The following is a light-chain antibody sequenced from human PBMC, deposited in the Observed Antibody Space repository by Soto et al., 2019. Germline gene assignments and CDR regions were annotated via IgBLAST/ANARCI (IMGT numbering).Light chain of an antibody. CDR3: CSYASSTSYV. V-gene: IGLV2-14*03. J-gene: IGLJ1*01. CDR2: DVT. CDR1: SSDVGGYNF. Sequence: QSVLTQPASVSGSPGQSITISCTGTSSDVGGYNFVTWYQLYLGKAPKLIIHDVTRRPSGVSNRFSGSKSGTTASLTISGLQAEDEADYFCCSYASSTSYVFGTGTKVTVL.